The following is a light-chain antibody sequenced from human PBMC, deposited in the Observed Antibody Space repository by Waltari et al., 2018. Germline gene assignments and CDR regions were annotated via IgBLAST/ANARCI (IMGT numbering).Light chain of an antibody. CDR2: NAN. CDR3: MVYMGSDISI. V-gene: IGLV8-61*01. CDR1: SGSVSRNNY. Sequence: TVVTQEPSLSVSPGGTVTLTCGLPSGSVSRNNYPSWYQQTPGQSPRTLIYNANIRLSGVPDRFSGSILGNKAALTITGAQADDDSDYYCMVYMGSDISIFGGGTRLTVL. J-gene: IGLJ2*01.